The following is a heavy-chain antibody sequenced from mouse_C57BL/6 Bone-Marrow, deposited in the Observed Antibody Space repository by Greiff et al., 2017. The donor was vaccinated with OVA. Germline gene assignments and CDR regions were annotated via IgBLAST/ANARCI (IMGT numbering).Heavy chain of an antibody. CDR3: ARWGSNYWFAY. CDR1: GYTFTSYG. J-gene: IGHJ3*01. Sequence: QVQLQQSGAELARPGASVKLSCKASGYTFTSYGISWVKQRTGQGLEWIGEIYPRSGNTYYNEKFKGKATLTADKTSSTAYMELRSLTSEDSAVYYCARWGSNYWFAYWGPGTLVTVSA. CDR2: IYPRSGNT. V-gene: IGHV1-81*01. D-gene: IGHD2-5*01.